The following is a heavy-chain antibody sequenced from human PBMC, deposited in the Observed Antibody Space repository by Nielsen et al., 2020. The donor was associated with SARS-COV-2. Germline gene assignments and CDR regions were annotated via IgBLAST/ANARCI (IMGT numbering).Heavy chain of an antibody. CDR1: GFTFSSYS. CDR2: ISSSSSYI. V-gene: IGHV3-21*01. Sequence: GESLKISCAASGFTFSSYSMNWVRQAPGKGLEWVSSISSSSSYIYYADSVKGRFTISRDNAKNSLYLQMNSLRAEDTAVYYCARAPPPPDLYSSSWYGGVDYWGQGTLVTASS. D-gene: IGHD6-13*01. CDR3: ARAPPPPDLYSSSWYGGVDY. J-gene: IGHJ4*02.